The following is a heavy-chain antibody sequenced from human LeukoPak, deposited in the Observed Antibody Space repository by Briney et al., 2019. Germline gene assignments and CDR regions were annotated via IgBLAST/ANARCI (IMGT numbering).Heavy chain of an antibody. V-gene: IGHV1-58*01. CDR3: AAARYSGSYVFDY. CDR2: IVVGSGNT. J-gene: IGHJ4*02. D-gene: IGHD1-26*01. Sequence: GSSVKVSCKASGFTFTSSAVQWVRQARGQRLEWIGWIVVGSGNTNYAQKFQERVTITRDMSTSTAYMELSSLRSEDTAVYYCAAARYSGSYVFDYWGQGTLVTVSS. CDR1: GFTFTSSA.